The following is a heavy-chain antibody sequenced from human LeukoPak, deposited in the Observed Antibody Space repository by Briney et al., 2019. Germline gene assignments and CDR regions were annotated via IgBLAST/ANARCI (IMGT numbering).Heavy chain of an antibody. CDR1: GYTFTSYA. CDR2: INAGNGNT. V-gene: IGHV1-3*01. J-gene: IGHJ5*02. Sequence: GASVKVSCKASGYTFTSYAMHWVRQAPGQRLEWMGWINAGNGNTKYSQKFQGRVTITRDTSASTAYMELSSLRSEDTAVYHCARGLSFGFGELDWFDPWGQGTLVTVSS. D-gene: IGHD3-10*01. CDR3: ARGLSFGFGELDWFDP.